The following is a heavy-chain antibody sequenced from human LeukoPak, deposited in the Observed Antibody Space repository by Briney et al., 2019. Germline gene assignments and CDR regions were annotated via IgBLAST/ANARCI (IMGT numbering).Heavy chain of an antibody. Sequence: PGGSLRLSCAASGFSFSIYFMNWVRQAPGKGLEWVSSISRTSEYIHYADSVRGRFAISRDNAKNSVYLQMNSLRAEDTAVYFCAGGGDFDYRGQGILVTVSA. CDR1: GFSFSIYF. CDR2: ISRTSEYI. CDR3: AGGGDFDY. D-gene: IGHD3-16*01. V-gene: IGHV3-21*01. J-gene: IGHJ4*02.